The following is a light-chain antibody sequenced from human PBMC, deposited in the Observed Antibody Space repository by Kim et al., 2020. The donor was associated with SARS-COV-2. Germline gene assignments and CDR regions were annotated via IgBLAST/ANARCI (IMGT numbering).Light chain of an antibody. V-gene: IGLV2-8*01. J-gene: IGLJ3*02. CDR3: SSYAGSNNWV. CDR2: EVS. CDR1: SSDVGGNNY. Sequence: QSALTQPPSASGSPGQSVTISCTGTSSDVGGNNYVSWYQQDPGKAPTFMIYEVSKRPSGVPDRFSGSKSGNTASLTVSGLQAEDEADYYCSSYAGSNNWVFGGGTQLTVL.